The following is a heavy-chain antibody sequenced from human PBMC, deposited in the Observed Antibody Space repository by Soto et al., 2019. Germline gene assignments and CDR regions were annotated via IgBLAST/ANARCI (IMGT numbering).Heavy chain of an antibody. Sequence: ASVKVSCKASGYTFTSYYIHWVRQAPGQGLEWMGIINPSGGSTTYARKFQGRVSMTRDTSTSTDYMELTSLRSEDTAVFYCARAPSSDYGMDVWGQGTTVTVS. D-gene: IGHD3-3*01. CDR2: INPSGGST. J-gene: IGHJ6*02. CDR1: GYTFTSYY. V-gene: IGHV1-46*01. CDR3: ARAPSSDYGMDV.